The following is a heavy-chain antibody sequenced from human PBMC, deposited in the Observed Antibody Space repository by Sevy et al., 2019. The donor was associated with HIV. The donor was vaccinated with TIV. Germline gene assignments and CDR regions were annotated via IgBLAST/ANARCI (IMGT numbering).Heavy chain of an antibody. D-gene: IGHD6-19*01. CDR3: ARENIAVAGIGYYFDH. CDR1: GFTFSTYG. J-gene: IGHJ4*02. CDR2: MWYDGSNK. V-gene: IGHV3-33*01. Sequence: GGSLRLSCVASGFTFSTYGMHWVRQAPGKGLAWVAVMWYDGSNKEYVDSVKGRFTISRDKSKDTLYLQMNSLRAEDTAVYYCARENIAVAGIGYYFDHWGQGTLVTVSS.